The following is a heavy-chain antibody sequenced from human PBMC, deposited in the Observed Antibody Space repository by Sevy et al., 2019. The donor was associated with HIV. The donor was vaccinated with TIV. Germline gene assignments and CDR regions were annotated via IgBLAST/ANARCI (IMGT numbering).Heavy chain of an antibody. Sequence: GGSLRLSCAVSGFSFDSYGMTWVRQAPGKGLEWVSGISGSGTRTYYADSVKGRFSISRDNSKNRLYLQMNSLRSEDTVQYYGGKGGGGHYDPDEIGYYFYYYNMDVWGKGTTVTVSS. D-gene: IGHD3-22*01. V-gene: IGHV3-23*01. J-gene: IGHJ6*03. CDR2: ISGSGTRT. CDR3: GKGGGGHYDPDEIGYYFYYYNMDV. CDR1: GFSFDSYG.